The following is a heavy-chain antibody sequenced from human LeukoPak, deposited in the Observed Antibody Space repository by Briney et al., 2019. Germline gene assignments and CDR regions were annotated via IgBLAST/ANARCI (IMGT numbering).Heavy chain of an antibody. CDR1: GFTFSSYW. CDR2: INSDGSST. Sequence: GGSLRLSCAASGFTFSSYWMYWVRQAPGKGLVWVSRINSDGSSTSYADSVKGRFTISRDNAKNTLYLQMNSLRAEDTAVYYCARGGYYYDSSGYYHSPDYWGQGTLVTVSS. D-gene: IGHD3-22*01. CDR3: ARGGYYYDSSGYYHSPDY. V-gene: IGHV3-74*01. J-gene: IGHJ4*02.